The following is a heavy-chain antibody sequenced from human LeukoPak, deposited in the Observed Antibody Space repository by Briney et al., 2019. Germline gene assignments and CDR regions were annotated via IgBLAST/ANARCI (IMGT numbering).Heavy chain of an antibody. CDR3: ARRPPYYDSSGYWSGDAFDI. CDR1: GGSFSGYY. J-gene: IGHJ3*02. V-gene: IGHV4-34*01. D-gene: IGHD3-22*01. CDR2: INHSGST. Sequence: SETLSLTCAVYGGSFSGYYWSWIRQPPGKGLEWIGEINHSGSTNYNPSLKSRVTISVDTSKNQFSLKRSSVTAADTAVYYCARRPPYYDSSGYWSGDAFDIWGQGTMVTVSS.